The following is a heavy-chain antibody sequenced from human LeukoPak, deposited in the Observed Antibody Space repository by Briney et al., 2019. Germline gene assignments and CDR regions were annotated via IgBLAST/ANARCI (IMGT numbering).Heavy chain of an antibody. V-gene: IGHV3-21*01. CDR3: ARDSSGWHRFDY. CDR1: GFTFSDYS. Sequence: GGSLRPSCAASGFTFSDYSMNWVRQAPGKGLEWVSSISSRSSYIYYADSVKGRFTISRDNTKNSLYLEMNSLRAEDTAVYYCARDSSGWHRFDYWGQGTLVTVSS. J-gene: IGHJ4*02. CDR2: ISSRSSYI. D-gene: IGHD6-19*01.